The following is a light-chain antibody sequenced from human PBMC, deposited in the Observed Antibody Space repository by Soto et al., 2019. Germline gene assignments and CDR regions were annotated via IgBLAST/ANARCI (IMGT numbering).Light chain of an antibody. CDR1: SSDVGGYNY. CDR3: CSYTTSSTPYV. CDR2: DVN. V-gene: IGLV2-14*03. Sequence: QSVLTQPASVSGSPGQSITISCTGTSSDVGGYNYVSWYQHHPGKAPKLMIYDVNNRPSGVSNRFSGSKSGNTASLTISGLQAEDEADDFCCSYTTSSTPYVFGTGTKLTVL. J-gene: IGLJ1*01.